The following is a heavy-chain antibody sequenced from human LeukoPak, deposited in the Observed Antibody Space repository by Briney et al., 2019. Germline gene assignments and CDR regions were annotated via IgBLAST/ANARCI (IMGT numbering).Heavy chain of an antibody. CDR1: GFTFSSYA. V-gene: IGHV3-30*04. D-gene: IGHD2-2*01. CDR2: ISYDGSNK. CDR3: ARVHGGIVVVPALDY. J-gene: IGHJ4*02. Sequence: PGRSLRLSCAASGFTFSSYAMHWVRQAPGKGLEWVAVISYDGSNKYYADSVKGRFTISRDNSKNTLYLQMNSLRAEDTAVYYCARVHGGIVVVPALDYWGQGTLVTVSS.